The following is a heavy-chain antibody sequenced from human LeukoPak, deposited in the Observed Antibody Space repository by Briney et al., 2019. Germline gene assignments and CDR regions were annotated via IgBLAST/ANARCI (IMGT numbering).Heavy chain of an antibody. CDR2: INPNSGGT. Sequence: ASVKVSCKASGYTFTGYYMHWVRQAPGQGLEWMGWINPNSGGTNYAQKFQGRVTMTRDTSISTAYMELSRLRSDDTAVYYCARDLYYDFWSGYYNYYFDYWGQGTLVTVSS. J-gene: IGHJ4*02. CDR3: ARDLYYDFWSGYYNYYFDY. V-gene: IGHV1-2*02. CDR1: GYTFTGYY. D-gene: IGHD3-3*01.